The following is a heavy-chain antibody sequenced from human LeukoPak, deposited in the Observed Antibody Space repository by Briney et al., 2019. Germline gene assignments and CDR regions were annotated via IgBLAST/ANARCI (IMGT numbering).Heavy chain of an antibody. CDR1: GGSISSYS. CDR2: IYASGST. CDR3: GAYGSGVYFPFT. D-gene: IGHD3-10*01. Sequence: SETLSLTCIVSGGSISSYSWSWVRPPAGKGLDWIGRIYASGSTNYNPSLNSRVTMSVDTSKNQFSLKLTSVPAADTAVYYCGAYGSGVYFPFTWGQGKLVTISS. J-gene: IGHJ4*02. V-gene: IGHV4-4*07.